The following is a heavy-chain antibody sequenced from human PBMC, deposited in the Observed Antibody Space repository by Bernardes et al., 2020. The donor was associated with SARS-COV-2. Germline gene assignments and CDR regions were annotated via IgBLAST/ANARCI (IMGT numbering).Heavy chain of an antibody. Sequence: ASVKVSCKASGYTFTSYDINWVRQATGQGLEWMGWMNPNSGNTGYAQKFQGRVTMTRNTSISTAYMELSSLRSEDTAVYYCARVYGLGYCSGGSCSLVGDRYYYYYYGMDVWGQWTTVTVSS. V-gene: IGHV1-8*01. J-gene: IGHJ6*02. CDR2: MNPNSGNT. CDR3: ARVYGLGYCSGGSCSLVGDRYYYYYYGMDV. D-gene: IGHD2-15*01. CDR1: GYTFTSYD.